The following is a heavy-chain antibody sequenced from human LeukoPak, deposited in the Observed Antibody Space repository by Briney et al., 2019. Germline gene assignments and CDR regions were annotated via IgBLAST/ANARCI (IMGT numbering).Heavy chain of an antibody. J-gene: IGHJ6*02. Sequence: PSETLSLTCAVYGGSFSGYYWSWIRQPPGKGLEWIGEINHSGSTNYNPSLKSRVTISVDTSKNQFSLKLSSVTAADTAVYYCARVRRLNFYSYYYYGMDVWGQGTRSPSP. D-gene: IGHD2-15*01. CDR3: ARVRRLNFYSYYYYGMDV. CDR1: GGSFSGYY. V-gene: IGHV4-34*01. CDR2: INHSGST.